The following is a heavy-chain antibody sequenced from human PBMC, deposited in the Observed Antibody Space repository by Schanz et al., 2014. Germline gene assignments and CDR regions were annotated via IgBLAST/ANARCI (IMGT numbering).Heavy chain of an antibody. V-gene: IGHV1-3*04. D-gene: IGHD3-3*01. CDR3: ASGEARVTSSGVVIVPMNV. J-gene: IGHJ4*02. CDR1: GYTFAGHA. CDR2: IHTGSGNT. Sequence: QVQLVQSGAEVKKPGASVKVSCQASGYTFAGHAVHWVRQAPGQGPEWVGWIHTGSGNTKYSQKFEGRVTITRDTSASIVYMELSSLRSEDTAVFFCASGEARVTSSGVVIVPMNVWGQGTLVTVSP.